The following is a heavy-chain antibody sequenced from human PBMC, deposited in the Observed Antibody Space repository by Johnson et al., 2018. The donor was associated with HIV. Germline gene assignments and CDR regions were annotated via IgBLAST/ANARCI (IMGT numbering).Heavy chain of an antibody. CDR3: GRATHYYDSGVYRGDGFDI. CDR1: GFTFSSYY. J-gene: IGHJ3*02. D-gene: IGHD3-22*01. V-gene: IGHV3-20*04. CDR2: INWNGGST. Sequence: VQLVESGGGLVQPGGSLRLSCAASGFTFSSYYMSWVRQAPGKVLEWVSGINWNGGSTGYPDSVMGRFTISRDNAKNSLYLQMNSLRAEDTALYYCGRATHYYDSGVYRGDGFDIWGQGTMVIVSS.